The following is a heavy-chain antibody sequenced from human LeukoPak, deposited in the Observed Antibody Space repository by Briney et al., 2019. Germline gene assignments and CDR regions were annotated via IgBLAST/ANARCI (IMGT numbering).Heavy chain of an antibody. V-gene: IGHV4-34*01. Sequence: SETLSLTCAVYGGSFSGYYWSWIRQPPGKGLEWIGEINHSGSTNYNPSLKSRVTISVDTSKNQFSLKLSSVTAADTAVYYCARQGLRYLDWSVDSWGQGTLVTVSS. CDR2: INHSGST. D-gene: IGHD3-3*01. CDR1: GGSFSGYY. J-gene: IGHJ4*02. CDR3: ARQGLRYLDWSVDS.